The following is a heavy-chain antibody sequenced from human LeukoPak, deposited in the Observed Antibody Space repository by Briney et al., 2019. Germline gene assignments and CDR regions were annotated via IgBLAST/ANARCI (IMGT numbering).Heavy chain of an antibody. J-gene: IGHJ4*02. CDR1: GFTFSSYS. D-gene: IGHD1-26*01. CDR3: AKDSGGGLLGGGYFDS. CDR2: ISSSSSYI. V-gene: IGHV3-21*01. Sequence: PGGSLRLSCAASGFTFSSYSMNWVRQAPGKGLEWVSSISSSSSYIYYADSVKGRFTISRDNAKNSLYLQMNSLRAEDTAVYSCAKDSGGGLLGGGYFDSWGQGTLVTVSS.